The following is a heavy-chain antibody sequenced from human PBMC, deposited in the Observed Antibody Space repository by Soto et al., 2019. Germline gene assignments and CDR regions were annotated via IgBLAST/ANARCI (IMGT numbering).Heavy chain of an antibody. CDR1: GFSLTTGGVG. D-gene: IGHD2-21*01. CDR3: AHTPFFGDKLDY. V-gene: IGHV2-5*02. Sequence: IALKETDPALVKPTQTLTLTCTFSGFSLTTGGVGVGWIRQPPGKALEWLAVIYCDGDKRYSPSLKTRLTITKDTSKNQVVLTMTNMDPVDTATYFCAHTPFFGDKLDYWGQGTLVTVSS. CDR2: IYCDGDK. J-gene: IGHJ4*02.